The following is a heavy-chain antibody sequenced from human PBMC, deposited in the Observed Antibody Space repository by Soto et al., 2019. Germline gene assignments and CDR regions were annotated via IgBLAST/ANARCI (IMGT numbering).Heavy chain of an antibody. CDR1: GYTFTGYY. D-gene: IGHD4-17*01. V-gene: IGHV1-2*04. CDR2: INSRTGVT. Sequence: QVQLVQSGTEVKMPGASVKVSCKASGYTFTGYYMHWVRQVPGQGLEWMGWINSRTGVTNYAQKFQGWVTMTRDTSISTAYMEVSRLKSDDTAVYYCARDGGEYGDSDYWGQGTLVTVSS. J-gene: IGHJ4*02. CDR3: ARDGGEYGDSDY.